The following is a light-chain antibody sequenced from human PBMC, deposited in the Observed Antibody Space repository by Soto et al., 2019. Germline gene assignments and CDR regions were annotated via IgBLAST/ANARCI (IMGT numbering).Light chain of an antibody. CDR1: QSICTW. CDR3: QQYSDSSGA. Sequence: DSHMTLSPSPLSASVGDRVPITCGASQSICTWLAWYQQKPGQAPKLLIFDASTLESGVPYRFSGSGSGTDFTLTISSLQAEDFAAYYCQQYSDSSGAFGQGTKVDIK. J-gene: IGKJ1*01. V-gene: IGKV1-5*01. CDR2: DAS.